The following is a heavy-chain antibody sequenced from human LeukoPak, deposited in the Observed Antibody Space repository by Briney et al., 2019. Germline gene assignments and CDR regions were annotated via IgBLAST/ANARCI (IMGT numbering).Heavy chain of an antibody. D-gene: IGHD4-11*01. CDR2: IIPSSGST. Sequence: GASVKVSCKASGYAFTCYHIHWMRQAPGQGLGWMGIIIPSSGSTTYAQQFQGRVTMTRDTSTSTVYMELSSLTSGDTAVYFCARSDYNDYRGLGFWGQGILVTVSS. CDR3: ARSDYNDYRGLGF. J-gene: IGHJ4*02. V-gene: IGHV1-46*01. CDR1: GYAFTCYH.